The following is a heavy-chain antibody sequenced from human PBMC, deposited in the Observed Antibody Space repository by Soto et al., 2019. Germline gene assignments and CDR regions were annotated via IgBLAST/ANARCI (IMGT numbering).Heavy chain of an antibody. CDR1: GFAFTSYA. D-gene: IGHD3-22*01. CDR2: ISGSGGST. Sequence: VGSLTLSCAASGFAFTSYALSSVRQAPGRGLDWVSAISGSGGSTYYADSVKGRFTISRDNSKNTLYLQMNSLRAEDTAVYYCAKDQSWLLRPAGAFDIWGQGTMVTVS. J-gene: IGHJ3*02. CDR3: AKDQSWLLRPAGAFDI. V-gene: IGHV3-23*01.